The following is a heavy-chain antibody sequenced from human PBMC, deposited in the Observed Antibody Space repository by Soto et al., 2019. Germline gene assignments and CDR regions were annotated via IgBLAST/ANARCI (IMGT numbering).Heavy chain of an antibody. CDR2: IYHSGST. CDR1: KGSISSSKW. D-gene: IGHD3-16*02. CDR3: ARRTGYYDYIWGSYRYGRFDY. V-gene: IGHV4-4*02. Sequence: SKTLSLTSAVSKGSISSSKWWSWVLQPQGKGLEWIGEIYHSGSTNYNPSLKSRVTISVDKSKNQFSLKLSSVTAADTAVYYCARRTGYYDYIWGSYRYGRFDYWGQGTLVT. J-gene: IGHJ4*02.